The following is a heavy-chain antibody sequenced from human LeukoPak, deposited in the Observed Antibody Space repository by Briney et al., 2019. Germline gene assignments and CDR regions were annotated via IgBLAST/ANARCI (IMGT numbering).Heavy chain of an antibody. V-gene: IGHV3-11*04. D-gene: IGHD4-11*01. CDR2: ISSSGSTI. J-gene: IGHJ6*03. CDR3: ARDRDSNYLYYYMDV. CDR1: GFTFSDYY. Sequence: PGGSLRLSCAASGFTFSDYYMSWIRQAPGKGLEWVSYISSSGSTIYYADSVKGRFTISRDNSKNPLYLKMNSLRAEDTAVYYCARDRDSNYLYYYMDVWGKGTTVTVSS.